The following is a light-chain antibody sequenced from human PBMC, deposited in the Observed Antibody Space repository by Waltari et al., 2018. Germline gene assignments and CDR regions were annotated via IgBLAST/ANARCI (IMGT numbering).Light chain of an antibody. Sequence: ESVLTQSPAPLSLSPGERATLSCRASQTVNTYLAWYQQKPGQAPRLLIYDTSNRATGIPARFSGSGSGTDFTLTISSLEPEDFAVYYCQQRNSWPLTFGGGTKVEIK. J-gene: IGKJ4*01. CDR1: QTVNTY. CDR3: QQRNSWPLT. V-gene: IGKV3-11*01. CDR2: DTS.